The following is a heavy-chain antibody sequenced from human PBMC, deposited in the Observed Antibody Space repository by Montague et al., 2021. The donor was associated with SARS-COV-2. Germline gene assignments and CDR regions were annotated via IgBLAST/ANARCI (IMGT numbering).Heavy chain of an antibody. D-gene: IGHD2-21*01. CDR2: VNYGGSN. J-gene: IGHJ4*02. CDR1: DDSIRRSTYY. V-gene: IGHV4-39*01. CDR3: ARHPTAYADFLDY. Sequence: SETLSLTCTVSDDSIRRSTYYWGWIRQPPGKGLEWIGSVNYGGSNYYYPSLKSRVTMSVDTSKSQFSLKLNSVTAADTAVYYCARHPTAYADFLDYWGQGTLVTVSS.